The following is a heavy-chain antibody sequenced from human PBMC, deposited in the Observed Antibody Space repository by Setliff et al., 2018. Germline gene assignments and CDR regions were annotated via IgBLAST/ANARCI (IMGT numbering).Heavy chain of an antibody. Sequence: SVKVSCKASGGTFSSYAISWVRQAPGQGLEWMGGIIPMFGTANYAQKFQGRVTITADESTSTAYMELSSLRSDDTAVYYCATIGLDTAMITGVLFDFWGQGTLVTVSS. CDR3: ATIGLDTAMITGVLFDF. J-gene: IGHJ4*02. CDR2: IIPMFGTA. V-gene: IGHV1-69*13. D-gene: IGHD5-18*01. CDR1: GGTFSSYA.